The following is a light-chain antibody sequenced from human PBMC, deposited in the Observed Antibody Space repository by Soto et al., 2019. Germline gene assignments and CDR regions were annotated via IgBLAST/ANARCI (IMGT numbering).Light chain of an antibody. CDR3: QQYDSSPIT. CDR1: QSVGSN. J-gene: IGKJ5*01. CDR2: DAS. V-gene: IGKV3-15*01. Sequence: EIVMTQSPATLSVSPGERVTLSCRASQSVGSNLAWYQQKPGLAPRVLIYDASTRATVIPARFSGSGSGTDFTLTISSLQSEDFAVYYCQQYDSSPITFGQGTRLEIK.